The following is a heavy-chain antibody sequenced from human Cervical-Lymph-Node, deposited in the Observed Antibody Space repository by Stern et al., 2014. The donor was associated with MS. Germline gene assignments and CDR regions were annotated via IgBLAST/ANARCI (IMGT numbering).Heavy chain of an antibody. CDR1: GGSISTVGYY. J-gene: IGHJ4*02. D-gene: IGHD3-16*01. CDR2: SYHSGST. V-gene: IGHV4-31*03. CDR3: ARSDRLWGSFDY. Sequence: LQLQESGPGLVKPSQTLSLTCTVSGGSISTVGYYWTWIRQHPGKGLEWIGYSYHSGSTYYNPSLKSRASISVDTSKNQFSLNVTSVTAEDTALYYCARSDRLWGSFDYWGQGTLVTVSS.